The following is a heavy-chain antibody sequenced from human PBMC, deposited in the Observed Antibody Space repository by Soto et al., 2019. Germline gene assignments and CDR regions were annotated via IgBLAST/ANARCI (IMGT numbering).Heavy chain of an antibody. Sequence: EVQLLESGGGLVQPGGSLRLSCAASGFTFSSHAMSWVRQAPGKGLEWVSAISGSGDNTYYADSVKGRFTISRDNSKNTLYLQMNSLRAEDTAVYYCAKVFLRERWLDRPFDYWGQGTLVPVSS. CDR2: ISGSGDNT. CDR1: GFTFSSHA. V-gene: IGHV3-23*01. J-gene: IGHJ4*02. CDR3: AKVFLRERWLDRPFDY. D-gene: IGHD6-19*01.